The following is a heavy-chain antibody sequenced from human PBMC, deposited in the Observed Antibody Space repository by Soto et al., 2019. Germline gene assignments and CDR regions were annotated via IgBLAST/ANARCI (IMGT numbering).Heavy chain of an antibody. CDR3: ARDSGTEGEFDY. J-gene: IGHJ4*02. Sequence: SETLSLTCTVSGGSISSSSYYWGWIRQPPGKGLEWIGSIYYSGSTYYNPSLKSRVTISVDTSKNQFSLKLSSVTAADTAVYYCARDSGTEGEFDYWGQGTLVTVSS. CDR2: IYYSGST. CDR1: GGSISSSSYY. V-gene: IGHV4-39*07. D-gene: IGHD3-16*01.